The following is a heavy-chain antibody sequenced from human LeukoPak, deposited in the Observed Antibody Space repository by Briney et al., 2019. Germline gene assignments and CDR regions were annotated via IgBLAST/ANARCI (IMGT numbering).Heavy chain of an antibody. CDR3: ARWIHDSAAWRLDY. CDR2: IRQYASAV. CDR1: GFTVSNYY. J-gene: IGHJ4*02. Sequence: PGGTLRLSCAASGFTVSNYYMSWVRQAPGKGLERVANIRQYASAVFQFDSLKGRFTVSRDNTKNSLYLQMSSLRVEDTAVYYCARWIHDSAAWRLDYWGRGALVTVSS. V-gene: IGHV3-7*04. D-gene: IGHD3-22*01.